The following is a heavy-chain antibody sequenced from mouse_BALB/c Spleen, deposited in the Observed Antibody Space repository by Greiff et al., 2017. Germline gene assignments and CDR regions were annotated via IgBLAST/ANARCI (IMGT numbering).Heavy chain of an antibody. CDR2: INPSTGYT. J-gene: IGHJ3*01. CDR1: GYTFTSYW. V-gene: IGHV1-7*01. Sequence: QVQLQQSGAELAKPGASVKMSCKASGYTFTSYWMHWVKQRPGQGLEWIGYINPSTGYTEYNQKFKDKATLTADKSSSTAYMQLSSLTSEDSAVYYCARRKVYYGYDGFAYWGQGTLVTVSA. CDR3: ARRKVYYGYDGFAY. D-gene: IGHD2-2*01.